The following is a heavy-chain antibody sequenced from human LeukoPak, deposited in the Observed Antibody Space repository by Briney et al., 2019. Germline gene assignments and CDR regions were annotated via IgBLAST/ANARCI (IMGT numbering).Heavy chain of an antibody. CDR1: GGSISSGGYY. V-gene: IGHV4-31*03. J-gene: IGHJ2*01. CDR2: IYYSGST. Sequence: PSETLSLTCTVSGGSISSGGYYWSWIRQHPGKGLEWIGYIYYSGSTYYNPSLKSRVTISVDTSKNQFSLKLSSVTAADTAVYYCARDRYTVVSWYFDLWGRGTLVTVFS. D-gene: IGHD4-23*01. CDR3: ARDRYTVVSWYFDL.